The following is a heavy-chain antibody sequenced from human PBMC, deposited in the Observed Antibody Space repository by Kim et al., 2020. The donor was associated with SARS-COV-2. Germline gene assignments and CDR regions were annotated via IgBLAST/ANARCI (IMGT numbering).Heavy chain of an antibody. CDR3: ARGFMFRGAPWFDP. V-gene: IGHV4-34*01. J-gene: IGHJ5*02. D-gene: IGHD3-10*01. Sequence: YNPSLKSRVIISVETSKKHFSLNLTSVTAADTAMYYCARGFMFRGAPWFDPWGQGTLVTVSS.